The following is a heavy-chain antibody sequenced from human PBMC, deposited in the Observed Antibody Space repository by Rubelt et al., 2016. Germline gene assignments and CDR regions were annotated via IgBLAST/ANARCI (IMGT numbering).Heavy chain of an antibody. CDR2: INHEGSP. V-gene: IGHV4-34*01. CDR1: GVFFNGSY. Sequence: QVQLHQWGAGLLKPSETLSLSCAGFGVFFNGSYVSWVRQAPGKGLEWIGEINHEGSPNYNPSLKCRVTMSIDTSKNQLSLKLTSVTAADTAVYYCARGTYSPYFHYWGHGILVTVSS. D-gene: IGHD3-16*01. J-gene: IGHJ4*01. CDR3: ARGTYSPYFHY.